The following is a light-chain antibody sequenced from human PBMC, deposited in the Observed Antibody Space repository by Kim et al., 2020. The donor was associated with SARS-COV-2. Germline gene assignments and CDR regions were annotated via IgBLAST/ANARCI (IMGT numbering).Light chain of an antibody. CDR3: SSYAGSSNWV. Sequence: QSALTQPPSASGSPGQSVTISCTGTSSDIGDNKYVSWYQQHPGKAPKLMISEVSKWSSGVPDRFSGSTSGNTASLTVSGLQAEDEDDYYCSSYAGSSNWVFGGGTQLTVL. V-gene: IGLV2-8*01. CDR2: EVS. J-gene: IGLJ3*02. CDR1: SSDIGDNKY.